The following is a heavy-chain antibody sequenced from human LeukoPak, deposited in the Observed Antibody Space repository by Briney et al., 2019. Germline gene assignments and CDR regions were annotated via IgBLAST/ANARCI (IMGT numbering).Heavy chain of an antibody. D-gene: IGHD6-19*01. CDR1: GFTVSSNY. J-gene: IGHJ4*02. CDR3: ASLSSSDWYGDY. V-gene: IGHV3-48*02. CDR2: ISSSSSNM. Sequence: GGSLRLSCAASGFTVSSNYMNWVRQAPGKGLEWLSYISSSSSNMYDADSVKGRFTISRDNAENSLYLQMSSLGDDDTAVYYCASLSSSDWYGDYWGQGTLVTVSS.